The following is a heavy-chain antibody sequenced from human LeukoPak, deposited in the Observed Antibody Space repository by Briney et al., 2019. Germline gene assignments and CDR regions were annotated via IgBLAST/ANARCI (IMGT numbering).Heavy chain of an antibody. J-gene: IGHJ6*03. D-gene: IGHD3-3*02. V-gene: IGHV4-59*01. CDR1: GGSISPYY. CDR3: ARAFYPGYYSYMAV. CDR2: IYYSGST. Sequence: SETLSLTCTVSGGSISPYYWSWLRQPPGKGLEWIGYIYYSGSTNYNPSLKSRVTISVDTSKNQFSLKLSSVTAADTAVYYCARAFYPGYYSYMAVWGKGTTVTVSS.